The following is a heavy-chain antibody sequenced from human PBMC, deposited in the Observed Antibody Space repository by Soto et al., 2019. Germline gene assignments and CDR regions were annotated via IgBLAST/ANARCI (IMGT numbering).Heavy chain of an antibody. CDR2: ISVYNGNT. CDR3: AREGAGLYYYYYGMDV. Sequence: QVQLVQSGAEVKTPGASVKVSCKASGYTFTKYAISWMRQAPGQGLEWIGWISVYNGNTKYAENLQGRVTVTTDTSTTTVCMELRSLRSDDTAVYYCAREGAGLYYYYYGMDVWGQGTTVTVPS. CDR1: GYTFTKYA. J-gene: IGHJ6*02. V-gene: IGHV1-18*01. D-gene: IGHD6-19*01.